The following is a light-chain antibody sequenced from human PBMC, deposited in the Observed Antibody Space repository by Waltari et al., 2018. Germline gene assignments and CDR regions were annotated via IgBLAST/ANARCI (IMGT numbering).Light chain of an antibody. CDR1: QSVSSN. Sequence: EIVMTQSPATLSVSPGERATLSCRASQSVSSNLDWYQQQPGQAPRLLIYGASTRATGIPARFSGSGSGTEFTLTISSLQSEDFAVYYCQQYNNWPPVTFGGGTKVEIK. CDR2: GAS. CDR3: QQYNNWPPVT. J-gene: IGKJ4*01. V-gene: IGKV3-15*01.